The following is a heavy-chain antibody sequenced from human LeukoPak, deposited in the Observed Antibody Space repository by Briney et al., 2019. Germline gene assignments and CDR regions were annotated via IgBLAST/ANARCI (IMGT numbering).Heavy chain of an antibody. CDR1: GGSISSYY. J-gene: IGHJ4*02. V-gene: IGHV4-34*01. CDR3: ARGRRDYYDSSGYYYYY. CDR2: INHSGST. Sequence: SETLSLTCTVSGGSISSYYWSWIRQPPGKGLEWIGEINHSGSTNYNPSLKSRVTISVDTSKNQFSLKLSSVTAADTAVYYCARGRRDYYDSSGYYYYYWGQGTLVTVSS. D-gene: IGHD3-22*01.